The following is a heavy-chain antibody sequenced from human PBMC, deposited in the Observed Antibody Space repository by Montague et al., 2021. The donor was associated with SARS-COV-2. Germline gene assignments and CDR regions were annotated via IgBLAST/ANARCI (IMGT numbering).Heavy chain of an antibody. J-gene: IGHJ6*02. V-gene: IGHV4-59*08. Sequence: SETLSLTCTVYGGPLSPFYWSWLRQPPGKGLEWIGYIFYNGNTRYNPSLKSRLTFSVDTSKNQFSLELRSVTAADAGVYYRGSGQAGDVWGQGTTVTVSS. CDR1: GGPLSPFY. CDR2: IFYNGNT. CDR3: GSGQAGDV.